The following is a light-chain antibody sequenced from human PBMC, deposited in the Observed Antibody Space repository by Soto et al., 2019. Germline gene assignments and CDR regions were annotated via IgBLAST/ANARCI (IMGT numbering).Light chain of an antibody. CDR1: QSVSSNY. CDR2: GGS. J-gene: IGKJ2*01. Sequence: EIVLTQSPGTLSLSPGERATLSCRASQSVSSNYLAWYQQKLGQAPRLLIYGGSSRATGIPDRFSGSGSGTDVTLTISRVEPEDFAVYYCQHYGSSPYTFGQGTKLEIK. CDR3: QHYGSSPYT. V-gene: IGKV3-20*01.